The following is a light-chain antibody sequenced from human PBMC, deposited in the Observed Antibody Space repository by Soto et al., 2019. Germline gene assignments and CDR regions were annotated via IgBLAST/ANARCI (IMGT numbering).Light chain of an antibody. CDR2: RAS. CDR1: QSISSW. V-gene: IGKV1-5*03. CDR3: QHDKSDSEA. J-gene: IGKJ1*01. Sequence: DIQMTQSPSTLSGSVGDRVTITCLASQSISSWSSCNQQKQRKAPELLSYRASTFKSGVPSRFSGSVSGTEVTHTISSLQPDDFGTYYCQHDKSDSEAFGKGTKVDIK.